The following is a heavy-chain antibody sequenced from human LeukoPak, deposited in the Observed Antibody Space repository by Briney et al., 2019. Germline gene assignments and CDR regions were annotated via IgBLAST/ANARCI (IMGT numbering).Heavy chain of an antibody. D-gene: IGHD3-16*02. Sequence: GASVKVSCKASGYTFTAYYMHWVRQAPEQGLEWMGWINPNSGGTNYAQKFQGRVTMTRDTSISTAYMELSRLRSDDTAVYYCARAYDYVWGSYRYPQYYFDYWGQGTLVTVSS. CDR3: ARAYDYVWGSYRYPQYYFDY. CDR1: GYTFTAYY. CDR2: INPNSGGT. J-gene: IGHJ4*02. V-gene: IGHV1-2*02.